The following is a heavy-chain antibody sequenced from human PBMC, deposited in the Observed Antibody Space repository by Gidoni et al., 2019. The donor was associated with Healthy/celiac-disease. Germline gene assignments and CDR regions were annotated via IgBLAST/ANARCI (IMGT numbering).Heavy chain of an antibody. D-gene: IGHD3-22*01. CDR3: ARAPPFTMIKFDP. CDR2: ISYDGSNK. Sequence: QVQLVESGGGVVQPGRSLRLSCAASGFTFSSYAMHWVRQAPGKGLEWVAVISYDGSNKYYADSVKGRFTISRDNSKNTLYLQMNSLRAEDTAVYYCARAPPFTMIKFDPWGQGTLVTVSS. CDR1: GFTFSSYA. J-gene: IGHJ5*02. V-gene: IGHV3-30*04.